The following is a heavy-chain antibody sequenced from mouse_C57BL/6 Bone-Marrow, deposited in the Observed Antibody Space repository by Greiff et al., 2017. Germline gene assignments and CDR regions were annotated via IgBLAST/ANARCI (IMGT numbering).Heavy chain of an antibody. D-gene: IGHD2-2*01. V-gene: IGHV1-81*01. Sequence: VQLQQSGAELARPGASVKLSCKASGYTFTSYGISWVKQRTGQGLEWIGEINPRSGNTYYNEKFKGKATLTADKSSSTAYMELRSLTSEDSAVYFCARSGREWLPPDYWGQGTTLTVSS. CDR2: INPRSGNT. CDR3: ARSGREWLPPDY. J-gene: IGHJ2*01. CDR1: GYTFTSYG.